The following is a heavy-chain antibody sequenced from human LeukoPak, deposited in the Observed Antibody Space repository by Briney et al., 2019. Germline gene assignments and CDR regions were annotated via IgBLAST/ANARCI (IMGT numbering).Heavy chain of an antibody. CDR2: MKHDGIEK. CDR1: GFSFSSYW. V-gene: IGHV3-7*01. Sequence: PGGSLRLSCTASGFSFSSYWMSWVRQAPGKGLEWVAHMKHDGIEKHYVDSVKGRFTMSRDNAKNSLYLQMNTLRAEDTAVYYCVGDPGDYWGQGTLVTVSS. CDR3: VGDPGDY. J-gene: IGHJ4*02.